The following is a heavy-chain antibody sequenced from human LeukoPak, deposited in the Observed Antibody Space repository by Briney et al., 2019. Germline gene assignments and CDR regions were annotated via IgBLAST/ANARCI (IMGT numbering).Heavy chain of an antibody. D-gene: IGHD3-10*01. J-gene: IGHJ4*02. CDR1: GFTFSDYY. CDR3: ARVSMVRGVIIDY. Sequence: GGSLRLSCAASGFTFSDYYMSWIRQAPGKGLEWVSCISSSSSYTNYADSVKGRFTISRDNAKNSLYLQMNSLRAEDTAVYYCARVSMVRGVIIDYWGQGTLVTVSS. V-gene: IGHV3-11*06. CDR2: ISSSSSYT.